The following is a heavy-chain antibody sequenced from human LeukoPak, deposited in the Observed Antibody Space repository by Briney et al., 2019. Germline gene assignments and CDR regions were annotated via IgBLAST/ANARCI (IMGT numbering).Heavy chain of an antibody. Sequence: PGGSLRLSCAASGFTFSSYSMNWVRQAPGKGLEWVSSISSSSSYIYYADSVKGRFTISRDNAKNSLYLQMNSPRAEDTAVYYCARDYYDYVWGSYRPGYWYFDLWGRGTLVTVSS. D-gene: IGHD3-16*02. CDR1: GFTFSSYS. CDR3: ARDYYDYVWGSYRPGYWYFDL. V-gene: IGHV3-21*01. J-gene: IGHJ2*01. CDR2: ISSSSSYI.